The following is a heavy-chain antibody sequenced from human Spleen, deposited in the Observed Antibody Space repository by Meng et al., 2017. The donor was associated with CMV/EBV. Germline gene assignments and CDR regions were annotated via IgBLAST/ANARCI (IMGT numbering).Heavy chain of an antibody. Sequence: ASVKVSCKASGYTFSGYYIHWVRQAPGQGLEWMGRLHPNSGGTKYAQKFQGRVTMTRDTSITTAYMELNRLRPDDTAVYYCARDRRGPDDSSTWDYGMDVWGQGTTVTVSS. J-gene: IGHJ6*02. CDR2: LHPNSGGT. CDR1: GYTFSGYY. V-gene: IGHV1-2*02. CDR3: ARDRRGPDDSSTWDYGMDV. D-gene: IGHD6-13*01.